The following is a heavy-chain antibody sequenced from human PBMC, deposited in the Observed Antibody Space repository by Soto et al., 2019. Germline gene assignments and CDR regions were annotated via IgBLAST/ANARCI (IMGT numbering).Heavy chain of an antibody. CDR3: ARDFGYYDFWSGFFDY. CDR1: GGTFSSYA. V-gene: IGHV1-69*13. Sequence: ASVKVSCKASGGTFSSYAISWVRQAPGQGLEWMGGIIPIFGTANYAQKFQGRVAITADESTSTAYMELSSLRSEDTAVYYCARDFGYYDFWSGFFDYWGQGTLVTVSS. CDR2: IIPIFGTA. D-gene: IGHD3-3*01. J-gene: IGHJ4*02.